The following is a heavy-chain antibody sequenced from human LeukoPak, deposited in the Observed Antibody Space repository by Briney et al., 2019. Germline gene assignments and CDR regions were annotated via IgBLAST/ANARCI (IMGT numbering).Heavy chain of an antibody. Sequence: GESLKISRKGSEYSFTNYWIGWVRQMPGKGLEWMGVIYPGDSSTRYSPSFQGQVTISADKSITTAYLQWSSLKASDTAMYYCARRRTRPEAFDLWGQGTMVTVSS. V-gene: IGHV5-51*01. CDR2: IYPGDSST. CDR3: ARRRTRPEAFDL. CDR1: EYSFTNYW. J-gene: IGHJ3*01. D-gene: IGHD1-14*01.